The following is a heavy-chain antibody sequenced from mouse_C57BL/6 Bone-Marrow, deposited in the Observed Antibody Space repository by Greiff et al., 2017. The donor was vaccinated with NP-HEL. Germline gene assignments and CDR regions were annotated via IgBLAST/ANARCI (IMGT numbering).Heavy chain of an antibody. D-gene: IGHD1-1*01. CDR3: ASSHYYGSRGFAY. CDR1: GFSLTSYA. CDR2: IWTGGGT. Sequence: VMLVESGPGLVAPSQSLSITCTVSGFSLTSYAISWVRQPPGKGLEWLGVIWTGGGTNYNSALKSRLSISKDNSKSQVFLKMNSLQTDDTARYYCASSHYYGSRGFAYWGQGTLVTVSA. J-gene: IGHJ3*01. V-gene: IGHV2-9-1*01.